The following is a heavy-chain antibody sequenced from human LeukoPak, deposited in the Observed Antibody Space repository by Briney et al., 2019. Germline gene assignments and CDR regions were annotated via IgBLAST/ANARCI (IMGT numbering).Heavy chain of an antibody. CDR1: GFTFSSYG. J-gene: IGHJ6*03. CDR3: AKGPDYYYYMDV. CDR2: IRYDGSNK. Sequence: GGSLRLSCAASGFTFSSYGMSWVRQAPGKGLEWVAFIRYDGSNKYYADSVKGRFTISRDNSKNTLYLQMNSLRAEDTAVYYCAKGPDYYYYMDVWGKGTTVTISS. V-gene: IGHV3-30*02.